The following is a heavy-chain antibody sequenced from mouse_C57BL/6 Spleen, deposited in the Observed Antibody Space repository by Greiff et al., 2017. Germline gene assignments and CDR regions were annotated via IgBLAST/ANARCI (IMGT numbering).Heavy chain of an antibody. CDR3: ARICEATVRYFDV. J-gene: IGHJ1*03. Sequence: QVTLKESGPGLLQPSQTLSLSCSFSGFSLSTFGMGVGWIRQPPGKGLEWLAHTWWDDDKNDNPALKSRLTISKDTSKNQVFLKIANVDAADTATYYSARICEATVRYFDVWGTGTTVTVSS. V-gene: IGHV8-8*01. CDR1: GFSLSTFGMG. D-gene: IGHD1-1*01. CDR2: TWWDDDK.